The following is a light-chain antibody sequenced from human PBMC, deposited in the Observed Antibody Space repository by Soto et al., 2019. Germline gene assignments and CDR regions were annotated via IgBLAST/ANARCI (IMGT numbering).Light chain of an antibody. J-gene: IGKJ1*01. CDR3: QQYGSSPWT. CDR2: GAS. V-gene: IGKV3-20*01. CDR1: QSVSSSF. Sequence: EIVLTQSPGTLSLSPGERATLSCRASQSVSSSFLAWYQQKPGQAPRLLIFGASSGASGIPDRFSGSESGTDFTLTISRLQPEDFAVYYCQQYGSSPWTFGQGTKVEI.